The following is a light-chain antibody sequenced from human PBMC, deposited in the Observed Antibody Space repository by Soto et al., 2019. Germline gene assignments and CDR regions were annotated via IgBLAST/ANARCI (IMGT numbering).Light chain of an antibody. V-gene: IGLV2-14*01. CDR1: SSDVGGYNY. CDR3: SSYTSSDTYV. Sequence: QSVLTQPASVSGSPGQSITISCTGTSSDVGGYNYVSWYQQHPGKAPKLMIYNVTNRPSGVSNRFSGSKSGSTASLTISGLQAEDEADYSCSSYTSSDTYVFGTGTKVTVL. CDR2: NVT. J-gene: IGLJ1*01.